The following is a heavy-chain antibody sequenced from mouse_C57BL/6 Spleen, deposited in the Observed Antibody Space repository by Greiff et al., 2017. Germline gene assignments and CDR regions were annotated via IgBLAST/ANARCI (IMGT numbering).Heavy chain of an antibody. CDR1: GFNIKDDY. D-gene: IGHD1-1*01. CDR2: IDPENGDT. CDR3: NTWGTYGSPRDY. V-gene: IGHV14-4*01. Sequence: VQLQQSGAELVRPGASVKLSCTASGFNIKDDYMHWVKQRPEQGLEWIGWIDPENGDTEYASKFQGKATITADTSSNTAYLQLSSLTSEDTAVYYCNTWGTYGSPRDYWGQGTSVTVSS. J-gene: IGHJ4*01.